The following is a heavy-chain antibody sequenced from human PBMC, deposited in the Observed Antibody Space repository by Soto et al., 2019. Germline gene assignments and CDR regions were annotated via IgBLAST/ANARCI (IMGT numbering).Heavy chain of an antibody. D-gene: IGHD3-22*01. Sequence: ASVKVSCKASGYTFTSYYMHWVRQAPGQGLEWMGIINPSGGSTSYAQKFQGRVTMTRDTSTSTVYMELSSLRSEDTAVYYCAREVVAEYYYDSSGYYPWGQGTLVTVSS. CDR1: GYTFTSYY. V-gene: IGHV1-46*01. CDR2: INPSGGST. CDR3: AREVVAEYYYDSSGYYP. J-gene: IGHJ5*02.